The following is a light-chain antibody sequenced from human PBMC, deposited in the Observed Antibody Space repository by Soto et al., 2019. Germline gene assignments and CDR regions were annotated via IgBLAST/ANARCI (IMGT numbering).Light chain of an antibody. CDR1: QSIAAS. CDR2: DVS. CDR3: QQYDYSRT. J-gene: IGKJ1*01. Sequence: DVQMTQSPSTLSASVGDSVTITCRASQSIAASLAWYQLKPGEAPKLLIYDVSNLESGVPSRFSGSGSGTEFSLTIRRLHPDDFATYYCQQYDYSRTFGQGTKVEIK. V-gene: IGKV1-5*01.